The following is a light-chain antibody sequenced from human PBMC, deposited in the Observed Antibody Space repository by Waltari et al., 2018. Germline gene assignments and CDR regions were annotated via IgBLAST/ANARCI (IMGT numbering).Light chain of an antibody. J-gene: IGLJ2*01. CDR3: HVWDTSGDPVV. CDR2: DDT. Sequence: SFVLTQPPSVSVAPGQTASIPCGGTNIGRRTVHWYQQRPGQAPVLVVYDDTDRPSGIPERFSGSNSGDTATLTISRVEAGDEADYYCHVWDTSGDPVVFGGGTKLTVL. V-gene: IGLV3-21*02. CDR1: NIGRRT.